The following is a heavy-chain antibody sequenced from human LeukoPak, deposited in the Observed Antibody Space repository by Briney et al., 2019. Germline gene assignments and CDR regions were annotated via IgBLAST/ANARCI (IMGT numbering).Heavy chain of an antibody. CDR3: VRPHSVVVTGTDGWFDS. CDR2: INGDGSSA. J-gene: IGHJ5*01. V-gene: IGHV3-74*01. Sequence: GGSLRLSCATSGFTFSSYWMHWVRQAPGKGLVWVTRINGDGSSANYADSVRGRFTISRDNAKNTVYLQMNSLRAESTAVYYCVRPHSVVVTGTDGWFDSWGQGTLVTVSS. D-gene: IGHD2-21*02. CDR1: GFTFSSYW.